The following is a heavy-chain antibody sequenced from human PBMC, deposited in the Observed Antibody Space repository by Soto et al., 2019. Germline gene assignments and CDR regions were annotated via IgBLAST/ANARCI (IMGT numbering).Heavy chain of an antibody. D-gene: IGHD6-6*01. Sequence: ASVKVSCKASGYTFTSYCMHWVRQAPGQGLEWMGIINPSGGSTSYAQKFQGRVTMTRDTSTSTVYMELSSLRSEDTAVYYCARDQIAARNYYYYGMDVWGQGTTVTVSS. CDR3: ARDQIAARNYYYYGMDV. CDR2: INPSGGST. CDR1: GYTFTSYC. J-gene: IGHJ6*02. V-gene: IGHV1-46*01.